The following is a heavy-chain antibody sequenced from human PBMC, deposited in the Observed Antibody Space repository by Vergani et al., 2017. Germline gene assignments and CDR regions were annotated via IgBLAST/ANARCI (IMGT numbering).Heavy chain of an antibody. D-gene: IGHD6-19*01. V-gene: IGHV3-23*04. CDR3: AKVVSGWVYRDQLSNWFDP. CDR2: ISGSATGGVT. J-gene: IGHJ5*02. CDR1: GLVFSDYT. Sequence: EVQLVESGGDLAQPGGSLTLSCVAYGLVFSDYTMSWVRQAPGRGLEWVSIISGSATGGVTYVADSVKGRFTIFRDNSKNTLYLQMNSLRAEDTAVYYCAKVVSGWVYRDQLSNWFDPWGQGTLVTVSS.